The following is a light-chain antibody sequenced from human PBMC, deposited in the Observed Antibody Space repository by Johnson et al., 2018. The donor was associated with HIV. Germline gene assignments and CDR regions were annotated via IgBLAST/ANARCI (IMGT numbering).Light chain of an antibody. J-gene: IGLJ1*01. V-gene: IGLV1-51*01. CDR2: DNN. CDR3: GTWDSNLSVYV. CDR1: SSNIGNNY. Sequence: QSVLTQPPSVFAAPGQRVTISCSGSSSNIGNNYVSWYQHLPGTAPKLLIYDNNKRPSGIPDRFSGSKSGTSATLGITGLQTGDEADYYCGTWDSNLSVYVFGTGTKVSVL.